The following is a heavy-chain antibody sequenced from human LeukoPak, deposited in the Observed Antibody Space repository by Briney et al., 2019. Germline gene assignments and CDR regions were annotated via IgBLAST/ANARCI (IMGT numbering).Heavy chain of an antibody. CDR3: ATVGDGYNLGIYYFDY. J-gene: IGHJ4*02. CDR2: FDPEDGET. D-gene: IGHD5-24*01. Sequence: ASVKVSCKVSGYTLTGLSMHWVRQAPGKGLEWMGGFDPEDGETIYAQKFQGRVTMTEDTSTDTAYMELSSLRSEDTAVYYCATVGDGYNLGIYYFDYWGQGTLVTVSS. CDR1: GYTLTGLS. V-gene: IGHV1-24*01.